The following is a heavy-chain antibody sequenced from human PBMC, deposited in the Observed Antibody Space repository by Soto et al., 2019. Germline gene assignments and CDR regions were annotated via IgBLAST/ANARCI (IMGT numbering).Heavy chain of an antibody. J-gene: IGHJ4*02. CDR3: ARVGYHPDYGDTLPFDY. Sequence: LCGGSISSGGYYWSWIRQHPGKGLEWIGYIYYSGSTYYNPSLKSRVTISVDTSKNQFSLKLSSVTAADTAVYYCARVGYHPDYGDTLPFDYWGQGTLVTVSS. V-gene: IGHV4-31*02. CDR1: GGSISSGGYY. D-gene: IGHD4-17*01. CDR2: IYYSGST.